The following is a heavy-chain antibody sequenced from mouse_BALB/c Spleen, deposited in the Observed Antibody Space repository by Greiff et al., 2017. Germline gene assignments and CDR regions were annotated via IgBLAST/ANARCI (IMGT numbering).Heavy chain of an antibody. CDR2: ISCYNGAT. Sequence: LVKTGASVKISCKASGYSFTGYYMHWVKQSHGKSLEWIGYISCYNGATSYNQKFKGKATFTVDTSSSTAYMQFNSLTSEDSAVYYCARGGGYYGSSYVRYFDCWGQGTTLTVSS. V-gene: IGHV1S34*01. CDR1: GYSFTGYY. CDR3: ARGGGYYGSSYVRYFDC. J-gene: IGHJ2*01. D-gene: IGHD1-1*01.